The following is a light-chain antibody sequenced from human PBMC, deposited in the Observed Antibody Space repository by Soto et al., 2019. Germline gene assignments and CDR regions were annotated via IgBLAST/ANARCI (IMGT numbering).Light chain of an antibody. J-gene: IGLJ2*01. CDR1: SSNIGSNY. CDR2: RNN. Sequence: QSVLTQPPSASGTPGQRVTISCSGSSSNIGSNYVYWYQQLPGTAPKLLIYRNNQRPSGVPDRFSGSKSGTSVSLAISGLRSEDEADYYCAAWDDSLSDVIFGGGTKLTVL. CDR3: AAWDDSLSDVI. V-gene: IGLV1-47*01.